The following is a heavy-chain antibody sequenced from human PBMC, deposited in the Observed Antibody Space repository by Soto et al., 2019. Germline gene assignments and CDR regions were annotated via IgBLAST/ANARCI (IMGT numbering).Heavy chain of an antibody. CDR1: GFTFSSYA. D-gene: IGHD3-10*01. V-gene: IGHV3-30-3*01. Sequence: QVQLVESGGGVVQPGRSLRLSCAASGFTFSSYAMHWVRQAPGKGLEWVAVISYDGSNKYYADSVKGRFTISRDNSKNTLYLQMNSLRAEDTAVYYCARGGYYGSGSYYRPFAYWGQGTLVTVSS. CDR2: ISYDGSNK. J-gene: IGHJ4*02. CDR3: ARGGYYGSGSYYRPFAY.